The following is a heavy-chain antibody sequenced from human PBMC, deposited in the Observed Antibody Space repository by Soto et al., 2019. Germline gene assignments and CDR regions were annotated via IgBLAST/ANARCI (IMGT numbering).Heavy chain of an antibody. D-gene: IGHD3-16*01. V-gene: IGHV3-33*01. Sequence: QVQLVESGGGVVQPGRSQRLSCAASAFTFISYGMHWVRQAPGKGLEWVALIWYDGSNKYYADSVKGRFTISRDNSKNTLYLQMNSLRAEDTAVYYCARDQGGYFDYWGQGTLVTVSS. CDR3: ARDQGGYFDY. CDR1: AFTFISYG. J-gene: IGHJ4*02. CDR2: IWYDGSNK.